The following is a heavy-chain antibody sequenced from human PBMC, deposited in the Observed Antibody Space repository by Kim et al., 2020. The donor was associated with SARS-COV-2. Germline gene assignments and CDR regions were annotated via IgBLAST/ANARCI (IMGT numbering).Heavy chain of an antibody. V-gene: IGHV2-5*02. CDR2: IYWDSDK. J-gene: IGHJ3*02. Sequence: SGPTLVNPTQTLTLTCIFSGFSLSTSGVGVGWIRQPPGKALEWLAVIYWDSDKRYSPSLKSRLTITADASKNLVVLTMTNMDPVDTASYYCVRLYDGFDIWGQGTMVTVSS. CDR1: GFSLSTSGVG. CDR3: VRLYDGFDI.